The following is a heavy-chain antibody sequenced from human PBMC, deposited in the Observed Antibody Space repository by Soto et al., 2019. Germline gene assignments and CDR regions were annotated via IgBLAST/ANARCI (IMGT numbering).Heavy chain of an antibody. CDR1: GGSFSGYY. D-gene: IGHD3-3*01. CDR3: ARVGYYDPLGFDY. V-gene: IGHV4-34*01. Sequence: QVQLQQWGAGLLKPSETLSLTCAVYGGSFSGYYWSWIRQPPGKGLEWIGEINHSGSTNYNPSLKSRVTISVDTSKNQFSLKLSSVTAAYTAVYYCARVGYYDPLGFDYWGQGTLVTVSS. J-gene: IGHJ4*02. CDR2: INHSGST.